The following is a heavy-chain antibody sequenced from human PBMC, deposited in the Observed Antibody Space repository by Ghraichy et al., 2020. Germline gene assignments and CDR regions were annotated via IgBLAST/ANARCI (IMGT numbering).Heavy chain of an antibody. V-gene: IGHV4-34*01. J-gene: IGHJ6*02. D-gene: IGHD5-18*01. CDR2: INHSGST. CDR1: GGSFSGYY. CDR3: ARGVAQLWLLNYYYGMDV. Sequence: ESLNISCAVYGGSFSGYYWSWIRQPPGKGLEWIGEINHSGSTNYNPSLKSRVTISVDTSKNQFSLKLSSVTAADTAVYYCARGVAQLWLLNYYYGMDVWGQGTTVTVSS.